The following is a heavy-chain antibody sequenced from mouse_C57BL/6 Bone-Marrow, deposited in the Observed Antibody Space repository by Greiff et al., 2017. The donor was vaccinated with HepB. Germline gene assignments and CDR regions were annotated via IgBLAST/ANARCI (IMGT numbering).Heavy chain of an antibody. V-gene: IGHV1-7*01. CDR1: GYTFTSYW. J-gene: IGHJ3*01. CDR2: INPSSGYT. CDR3: ANNYGSSLAWFAY. Sequence: VTLQESGAELAKPGASVKLSCKASGYTFTSYWMHWVKQRPGQGLEWIGYINPSSGYTKYNQKFKDKATLTADKSSSTAYMQLSSLTYEDSAVYYCANNYGSSLAWFAYWGQGTLVTVSA. D-gene: IGHD1-1*01.